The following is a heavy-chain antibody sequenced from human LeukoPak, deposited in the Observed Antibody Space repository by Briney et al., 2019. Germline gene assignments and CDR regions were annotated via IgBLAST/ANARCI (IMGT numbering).Heavy chain of an antibody. CDR2: ISYDGSNK. J-gene: IGHJ5*02. CDR1: GFTFSSYA. CDR3: AKSNSRIVGATLWWFDP. V-gene: IGHV3-30-3*02. Sequence: GRSLRLSCAASGFTFSSYAMHWVRQAPGKGLEWVAVISYDGSNKYYADSVKGRFTISRDNSKNTLYLQMNSLRAEDTAVYYCAKSNSRIVGATLWWFDPWGQGTLVTVSS. D-gene: IGHD1-26*01.